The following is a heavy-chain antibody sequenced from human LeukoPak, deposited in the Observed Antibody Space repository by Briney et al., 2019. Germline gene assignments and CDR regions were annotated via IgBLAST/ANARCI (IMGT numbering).Heavy chain of an antibody. CDR2: INTDGTVT. D-gene: IGHD6-19*01. V-gene: IGHV3-74*01. Sequence: GGSLRLSCAAPGFTFSKYWMLWVRQAPGKGLESVSRINTDGTVTTYADSAKGRFTVSRDNADNTMFLQMNSVRDEDTAVYYCATKQWLAPPPDSWGQGTPVTVSS. CDR1: GFTFSKYW. J-gene: IGHJ4*02. CDR3: ATKQWLAPPPDS.